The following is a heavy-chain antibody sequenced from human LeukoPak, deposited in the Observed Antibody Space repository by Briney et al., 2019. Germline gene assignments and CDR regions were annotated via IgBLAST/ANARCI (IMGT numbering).Heavy chain of an antibody. Sequence: PGESLRLSCVVSGFAFRNYYMGWVRQPPGRGLEWVAMIGDDGSDKYYLGSLKGRFTISRDNAKNSLFLQMSGLTAEDTAVYYCAFLVLEPQYWGRGTVVTVSS. D-gene: IGHD3-3*01. V-gene: IGHV3-7*01. J-gene: IGHJ1*01. CDR3: AFLVLEPQY. CDR2: IGDDGSDK. CDR1: GFAFRNYY.